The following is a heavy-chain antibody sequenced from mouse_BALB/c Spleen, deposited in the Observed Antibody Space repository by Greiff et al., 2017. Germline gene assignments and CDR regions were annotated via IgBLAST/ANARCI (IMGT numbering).Heavy chain of an antibody. CDR3: ARIRYKYGSYIYYAMDY. CDR1: GFTFSSFG. Sequence: EVKLMESGGGLVKPGGSLKLSCAASGFTFSSFGMHWVRQAPEKGLEWVAYISSGSSTIYYADTVKGRFTISRDNPKNTLYLQMTSLRSEDTAMYYCARIRYKYGSYIYYAMDYWGQGTSVTVSS. J-gene: IGHJ4*01. CDR2: ISSGSSTI. D-gene: IGHD2-10*02. V-gene: IGHV5-17*02.